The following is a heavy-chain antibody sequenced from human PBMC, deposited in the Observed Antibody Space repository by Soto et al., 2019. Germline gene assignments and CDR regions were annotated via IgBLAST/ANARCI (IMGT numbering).Heavy chain of an antibody. J-gene: IGHJ6*02. D-gene: IGHD3-3*01. CDR1: GFTFSNYA. Sequence: GGSLRLSCAASGFTFSNYAMNWVRQAPGKGLEWVSDISGSGGGTYYADSVKGRFTISRDNAKNSLYLQMNSLRAEDTAVYYCARDPSSITIFGVVTSYGMDVWGQGTTVTVSS. CDR3: ARDPSSITIFGVVTSYGMDV. V-gene: IGHV3-23*01. CDR2: ISGSGGGT.